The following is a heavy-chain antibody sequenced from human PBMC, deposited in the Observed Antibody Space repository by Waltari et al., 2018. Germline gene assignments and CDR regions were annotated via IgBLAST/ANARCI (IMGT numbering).Heavy chain of an antibody. CDR1: GYTFTSYG. J-gene: IGHJ6*02. CDR3: ARAPQRTYYDSSGFYYDGMDV. V-gene: IGHV1-18*01. D-gene: IGHD3-22*01. CDR2: TSAYHVNT. Sequence: QVQLVQSGAEVKKPGASVKVSCKASGYTFTSYGISWVRQAPGQGLEWMGWTSAYHVNTNYAQNSQGRVTMTTDTSTSAADIELRSRRSDDTAGYYCARAPQRTYYDSSGFYYDGMDVWGQGTTVTVSS.